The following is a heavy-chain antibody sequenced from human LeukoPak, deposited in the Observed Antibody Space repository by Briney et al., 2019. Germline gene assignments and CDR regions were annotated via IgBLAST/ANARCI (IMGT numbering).Heavy chain of an antibody. CDR1: GFTFNRNA. Sequence: GGSLRLSCAASGFTFNRNAISWVRQAPGKGLEWVSTIGGSGDKTFYADSVKGRFTISRDSSKNMVHLQMNSLTGEDTALYYCVRRGDASSGWGDHDFWGQGALVTVSA. CDR2: IGGSGDKT. CDR3: VRRGDASSGWGDHDF. D-gene: IGHD6-19*01. J-gene: IGHJ4*02. V-gene: IGHV3-23*01.